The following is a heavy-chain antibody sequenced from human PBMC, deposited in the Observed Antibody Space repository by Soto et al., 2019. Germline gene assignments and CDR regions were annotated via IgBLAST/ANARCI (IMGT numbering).Heavy chain of an antibody. J-gene: IGHJ4*02. CDR3: ARPGIGCSSTSCYAVDY. CDR2: IYPGDSDT. Sequence: GESLKISCKGSGYSFTSYWIGWVRQMPGKGLEWMGIIYPGDSDTRYSPSFQGQVTISADKSISTAYLQWSSLKASDTAMYYCARPGIGCSSTSCYAVDYWGQGTLVTVSS. D-gene: IGHD2-2*01. V-gene: IGHV5-51*01. CDR1: GYSFTSYW.